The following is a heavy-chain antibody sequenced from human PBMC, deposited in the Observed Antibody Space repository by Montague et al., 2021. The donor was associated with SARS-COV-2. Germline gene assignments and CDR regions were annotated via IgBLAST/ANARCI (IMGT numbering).Heavy chain of an antibody. CDR3: ARAPATIFGVVKQIDY. J-gene: IGHJ4*02. V-gene: IGHV4-31*03. CDR2: IYYSGST. CDR1: GGSISSGGYY. Sequence: TLSLTCTVSGGSISSGGYYWSWIRQHPGKGLEWIGYIYYSGSTYNNPSLKSRVTISVDTSKNQFSLKLSSVTAADTAVYYCARAPATIFGVVKQIDYWGQGALVTVSS. D-gene: IGHD3-3*01.